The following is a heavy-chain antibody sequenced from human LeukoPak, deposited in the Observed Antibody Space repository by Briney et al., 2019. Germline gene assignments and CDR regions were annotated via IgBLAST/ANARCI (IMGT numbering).Heavy chain of an antibody. V-gene: IGHV3-23*01. Sequence: GGSLRLSCAASGFTFSSYAMSWVRQAPGKGLEWVPAISGSGGSTYYADSVKGRFTISRDNSKNTLYLQMNSLRAEDTAVYYCAKDSSYYDFWSGPEYFQHWGQGTLVTVSS. J-gene: IGHJ1*01. D-gene: IGHD3-3*01. CDR2: ISGSGGST. CDR1: GFTFSSYA. CDR3: AKDSSYYDFWSGPEYFQH.